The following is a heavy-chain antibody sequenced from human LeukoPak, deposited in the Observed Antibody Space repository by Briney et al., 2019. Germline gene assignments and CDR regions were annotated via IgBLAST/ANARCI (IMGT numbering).Heavy chain of an antibody. CDR1: GFTFGSYW. CDR2: MQPDGSQG. V-gene: IGHV3-7*01. J-gene: IGHJ4*02. Sequence: GGSLRLSCVAPGFTFGSYWMTWVRQAPGKGLEWVANMQPDGSQGLYVDSVKGRFIISRDNAKKSLYLQMNSLRAEDTAVYYCTRDPLYGALDSWGQGTLVTVSS. CDR3: TRDPLYGALDS. D-gene: IGHD4-17*01.